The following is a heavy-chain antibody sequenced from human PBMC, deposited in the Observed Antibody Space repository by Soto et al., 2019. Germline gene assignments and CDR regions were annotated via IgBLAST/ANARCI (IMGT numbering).Heavy chain of an antibody. CDR2: IFHTGTT. CDR3: ARNLFDSRGYPPEV. D-gene: IGHD3-22*01. Sequence: QVQLQASGPGLVKPSGTLSLTCTIYGVSISSGKWWSWVRHPPGEGLEWIGEIFHTGTTDYKPSLKSRVYILVDKSKNQFSLSLDSVTAADTAVYYCARNLFDSRGYPPEVWGQGILVTVSS. V-gene: IGHV4-4*02. CDR1: GVSISSGKW. J-gene: IGHJ4*02.